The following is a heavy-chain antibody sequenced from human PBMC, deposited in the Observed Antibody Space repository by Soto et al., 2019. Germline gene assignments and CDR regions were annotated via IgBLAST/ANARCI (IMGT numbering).Heavy chain of an antibody. D-gene: IGHD2-2*01. Sequence: ASVKVSCKASGYTFTGYYIHWVREAPGQGLEWMGWINPQTGGTSYAQKFPGRVTLSRDTSINTAYLELSRLTFDDAAVYFCARERYQVISDGMDVWGQGTTVTVSS. CDR2: INPQTGGT. J-gene: IGHJ6*02. CDR3: ARERYQVISDGMDV. V-gene: IGHV1-2*02. CDR1: GYTFTGYY.